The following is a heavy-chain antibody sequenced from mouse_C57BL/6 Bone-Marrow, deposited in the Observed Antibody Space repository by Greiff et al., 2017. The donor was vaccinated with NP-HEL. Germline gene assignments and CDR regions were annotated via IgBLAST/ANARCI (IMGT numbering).Heavy chain of an antibody. CDR1: GFTFSSYT. Sequence: EVKLVESGGGLVKPGGSLKLSCAASGFTFSSYTMSWVRQTPEKRLEWVATISGGGGNTYYPDSVKGRFTISRDNAKNTLYLQMSSLRSEDTALYYCARSYYGSSYDAMDYWGQGTSVTVSS. V-gene: IGHV5-9*01. J-gene: IGHJ4*01. CDR3: ARSYYGSSYDAMDY. CDR2: ISGGGGNT. D-gene: IGHD1-1*01.